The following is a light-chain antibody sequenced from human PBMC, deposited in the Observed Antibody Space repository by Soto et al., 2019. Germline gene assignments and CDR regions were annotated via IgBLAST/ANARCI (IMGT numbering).Light chain of an antibody. J-gene: IGKJ4*01. V-gene: IGKV3-15*01. CDR2: VAS. CDR1: QSVSSN. CDR3: EQYNVWPLT. Sequence: EIVMTQSPSTLSVSPGARATLSCRASQSVSSNLAWYQQQPGQTPKLLIYVASTRATGIPARFSGSGSGTEFTLTISSLQSEDFAVYYCEQYNVWPLTFGGGTKVEFK.